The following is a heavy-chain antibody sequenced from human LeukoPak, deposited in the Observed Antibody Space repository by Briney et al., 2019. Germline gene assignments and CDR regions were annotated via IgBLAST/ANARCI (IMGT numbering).Heavy chain of an antibody. V-gene: IGHV4-59*01. D-gene: IGHD3-10*01. CDR3: GRGDLGYYYGSGSYYYYMDV. J-gene: IGHJ6*03. CDR2: IYYSGST. CDR1: GGSISSYY. Sequence: SETLSLTCTVSGGSISSYYWSWIRQPPGKGLEWIGYIYYSGSTSYNPSLKSRVTISVDTSKNQFSLKLRSVTAADTAVYYCGRGDLGYYYGSGSYYYYMDVWGKGTTVTISS.